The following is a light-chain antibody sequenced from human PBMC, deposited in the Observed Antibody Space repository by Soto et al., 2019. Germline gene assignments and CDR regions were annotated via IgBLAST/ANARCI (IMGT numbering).Light chain of an antibody. CDR3: SSYTSSSTL. CDR2: EVS. CDR1: SRDVGGYNF. J-gene: IGLJ2*01. Sequence: QSALTQPASVSGSPGQSITISCTATSRDVGGYNFVSWYQHHPGKAPKVMIYEVSNRPSGVSNRFSGSKSGNTASLTISGLQAEDEAVYYCSSYTSSSTLFGGGTKLTVL. V-gene: IGLV2-14*01.